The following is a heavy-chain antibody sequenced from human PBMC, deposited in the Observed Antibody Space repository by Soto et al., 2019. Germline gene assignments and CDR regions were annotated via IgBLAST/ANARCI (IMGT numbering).Heavy chain of an antibody. CDR3: ARAIVVTIGGMDV. D-gene: IGHD5-12*01. V-gene: IGHV4-30-4*01. Sequence: PSETLSLTCSVSGGSINSGDYYWSWVRQPPGKGLEWIGYIYYSGSTYFNPSLKSRVTISKDTSRHQFSLRLGSVTAADTAVYYCARAIVVTIGGMDVWGQGTTVTVSS. CDR1: GGSINSGDYY. CDR2: IYYSGST. J-gene: IGHJ6*02.